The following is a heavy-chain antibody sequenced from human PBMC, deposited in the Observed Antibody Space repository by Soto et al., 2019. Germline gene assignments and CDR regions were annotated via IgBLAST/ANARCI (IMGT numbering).Heavy chain of an antibody. Sequence: GESLKISCKGSGYSFTNYWITWVRQMPGKGLEWIGRIDPSDSYTNYSPSFQGHVTISADRSISTAYLQWSSLKASDTAMYYCARAGVVLPAAMVGYYYYAMDVWGQGTTVTSP. CDR1: GYSFTNYW. J-gene: IGHJ6*02. V-gene: IGHV5-10-1*01. D-gene: IGHD2-2*01. CDR2: IDPSDSYT. CDR3: ARAGVVLPAAMVGYYYYAMDV.